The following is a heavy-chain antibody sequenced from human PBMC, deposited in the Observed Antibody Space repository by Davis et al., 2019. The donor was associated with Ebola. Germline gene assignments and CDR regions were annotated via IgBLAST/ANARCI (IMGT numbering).Heavy chain of an antibody. Sequence: MPSETLSLTCAAYGGSFSGYYWSWIRQPPGKGLEWIGEINHSGSTNYNPSLKSRVTISVDTSKNQFSLKLSSVTAADTAVYYCARRSYSSSLIDSWGQGSLVTVSS. CDR2: INHSGST. J-gene: IGHJ4*02. D-gene: IGHD6-13*01. CDR3: ARRSYSSSLIDS. CDR1: GGSFSGYY. V-gene: IGHV4-34*01.